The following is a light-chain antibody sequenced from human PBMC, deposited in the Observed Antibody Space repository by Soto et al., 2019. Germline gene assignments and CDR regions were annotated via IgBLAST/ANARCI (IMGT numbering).Light chain of an antibody. J-gene: IGKJ1*01. CDR2: DAS. Sequence: IQMPQSPSTLSASVGDRVTITCRASQSISSWLAWYQQKPGKAPKLLIYDASSLESGVPSRFSGSGSGTEFTLTISSLQSEDFAVYYCQQHNYWPRTFGQGTKVDI. CDR1: QSISSW. V-gene: IGKV1-5*01. CDR3: QQHNYWPRT.